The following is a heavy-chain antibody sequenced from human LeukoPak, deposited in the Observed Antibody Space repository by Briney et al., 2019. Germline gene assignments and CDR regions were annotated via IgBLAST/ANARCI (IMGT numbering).Heavy chain of an antibody. Sequence: GGSLRLSCAASGFTVSSNYMSWVRQAPGKGLEWVAVSYSGGTSQYAESVKGRFTISRDNSKNMLYLQMNSLRAEDTALYYCARVWELSFDYWGQGTLVTVSS. CDR3: ARVWELSFDY. CDR2: SYSGGTS. J-gene: IGHJ4*02. CDR1: GFTVSSNY. V-gene: IGHV3-53*01. D-gene: IGHD1-26*01.